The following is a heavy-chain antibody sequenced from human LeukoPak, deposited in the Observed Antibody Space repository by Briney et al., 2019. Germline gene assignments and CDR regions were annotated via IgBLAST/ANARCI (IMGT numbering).Heavy chain of an antibody. CDR2: IYTSGST. CDR1: GVSISSYY. J-gene: IGHJ4*02. D-gene: IGHD3-22*01. Sequence: PSETLSLTCTVSGVSISSYYWSWIRQPAGKGLEWIGRIYTSGSTNYNPSLKSRVTMSVDTSKNQFSLKLSSVTAADTAVYYCARDRYYYDSSGYLFDYWGQGTLVTVSS. V-gene: IGHV4-4*07. CDR3: ARDRYYYDSSGYLFDY.